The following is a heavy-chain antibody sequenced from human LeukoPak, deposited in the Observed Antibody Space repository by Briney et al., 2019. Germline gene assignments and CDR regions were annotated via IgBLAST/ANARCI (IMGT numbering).Heavy chain of an antibody. V-gene: IGHV4-31*03. CDR2: IYYSGST. D-gene: IGHD3-10*01. CDR1: GGSISSGGYY. J-gene: IGHJ4*02. Sequence: SETLSLTRTVSGGSISSGGYYWSWIRQHPGKGLEWIGYIYYSGSTYYNPSLKSRVTISVDTSKNQFSLKLSSVTAADTAVYYCARDRRRYGSGSYYNEGLFDYWGQGTLVTVSS. CDR3: ARDRRRYGSGSYYNEGLFDY.